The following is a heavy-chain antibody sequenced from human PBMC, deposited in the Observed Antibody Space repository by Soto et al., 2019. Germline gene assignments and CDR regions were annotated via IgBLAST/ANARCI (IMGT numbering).Heavy chain of an antibody. CDR2: INHSGST. J-gene: IGHJ3*02. CDR1: GGSFSGYY. D-gene: IGHD3-16*02. Sequence: QVQLQQWGAGLLKPSETLSLTCAVYGGSFSGYYWSWIRQPPGKGLEWIGEINHSGSTNYNPSLKSRVTISVDTSKNQFSLKLSSVTAADTAVYYCAITFGGVIVIPEAFDIWGQGTIVTVSS. CDR3: AITFGGVIVIPEAFDI. V-gene: IGHV4-34*01.